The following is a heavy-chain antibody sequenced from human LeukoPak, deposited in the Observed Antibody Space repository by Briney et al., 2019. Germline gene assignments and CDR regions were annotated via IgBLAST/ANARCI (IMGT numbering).Heavy chain of an antibody. CDR2: ISAYNGNT. V-gene: IGHV1-18*01. D-gene: IGHD6-13*01. J-gene: IGHJ4*02. CDR3: ATGSPYSSSWGNFDY. CDR1: GYTFTSYG. Sequence: ASVKVSCKASGYTFTSYGISWVRQAPGQGLEWMGWISAYNGNTNYTQKFQGRVTMTEDTSTDTAYMELSSLRSEDTAVYYCATGSPYSSSWGNFDYWGQGTLVTVSS.